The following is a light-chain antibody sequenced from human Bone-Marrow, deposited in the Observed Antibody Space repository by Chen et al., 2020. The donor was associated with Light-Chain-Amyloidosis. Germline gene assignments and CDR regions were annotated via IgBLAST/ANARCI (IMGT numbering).Light chain of an antibody. V-gene: IGKV3-20*01. J-gene: IGKJ4*01. CDR1: QTISSNY. CDR3: QQYGTSPLT. CDR2: GSS. Sequence: EIVLTQSPGTLSLSPGEGANLSCRASQTISSNYLTWYQQKFGQAPRLLIYGSSSRATGIPDRYTGSGSGTDFTLTINRLEPEDVAMYYCQQYGTSPLTYGRGTKVEIK.